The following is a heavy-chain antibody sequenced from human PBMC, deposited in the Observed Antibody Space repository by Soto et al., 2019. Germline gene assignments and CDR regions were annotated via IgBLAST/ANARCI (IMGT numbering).Heavy chain of an antibody. J-gene: IGHJ4*02. CDR3: ARGRGGWQRAYFDY. V-gene: IGHV1-8*01. CDR1: VYTFTSYD. Sequence: ASVNVSCKSSVYTFTSYDINWVRQARGHGVEWMGWMNPNSGNTDYRQKFQGRVTMTRNTTISTAYMELRSLRSEDTAVYYCARGRGGWQRAYFDYWGQGTLVTVSS. D-gene: IGHD6-19*01. CDR2: MNPNSGNT.